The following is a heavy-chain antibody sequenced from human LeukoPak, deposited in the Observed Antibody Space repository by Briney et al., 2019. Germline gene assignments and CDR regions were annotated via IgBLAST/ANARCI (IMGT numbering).Heavy chain of an antibody. CDR2: ISYDGSNK. D-gene: IGHD3-10*01. CDR3: AKDKTSMVRGVMLH. V-gene: IGHV3-30*18. Sequence: GGSLRLSCAASGFTFSSYGMHWVRQAPGKGLEWVAVISYDGSNKYYADSVKGRFTISRDNSKNTLYLQMNSLRAEDTSVYYCAKDKTSMVRGVMLHWGQGTLVTVSS. CDR1: GFTFSSYG. J-gene: IGHJ4*02.